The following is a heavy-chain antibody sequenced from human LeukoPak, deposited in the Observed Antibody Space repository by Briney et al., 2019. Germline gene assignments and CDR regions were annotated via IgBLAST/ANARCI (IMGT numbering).Heavy chain of an antibody. Sequence: GGSLRLSCAASGFTFSDHYMDWVRQAPGKGLEWVGRTKNKANSYTTEYAASVKGRFTISRDESKNSLYLQMNSLNTEDTAVYYCARWDSGSCSDWGQGTLVTVSS. CDR2: TKNKANSYTT. CDR3: ARWDSGSCSD. J-gene: IGHJ4*02. CDR1: GFTFSDHY. V-gene: IGHV3-72*01. D-gene: IGHD1-26*01.